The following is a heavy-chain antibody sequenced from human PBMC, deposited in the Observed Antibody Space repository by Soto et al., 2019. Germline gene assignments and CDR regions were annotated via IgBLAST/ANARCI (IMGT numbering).Heavy chain of an antibody. J-gene: IGHJ6*02. CDR2: ISVGGGST. CDR1: GFTFSSYA. CDR3: AKGMGYDILTGCRGRDV. Sequence: GGSLRLSCAASGFTFSSYAMNWVRQAPGKGLEWVSAISVGGGSTYYPASVEGRFTISRDNSKNTLYLQMKSLRAEDTAIYDCAKGMGYDILTGCRGRDVWGQGTTVTVSS. D-gene: IGHD3-9*01. V-gene: IGHV3-23*01.